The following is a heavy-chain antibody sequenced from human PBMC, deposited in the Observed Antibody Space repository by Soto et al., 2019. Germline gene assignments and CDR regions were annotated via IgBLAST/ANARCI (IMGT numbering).Heavy chain of an antibody. CDR2: ISYDGSNK. Sequence: GGSLRLSCAASGFTFSSYAMHWVRQAPGKGLEWVAVISYDGSNKYYADSVKGRFTISRDNSKNTLYLQMNSLRAEDTAVYYCARESSNNPYYDFWSGYYYYYGMDVWGQGTTVTVSS. J-gene: IGHJ6*02. V-gene: IGHV3-30-3*01. D-gene: IGHD3-3*01. CDR3: ARESSNNPYYDFWSGYYYYYGMDV. CDR1: GFTFSSYA.